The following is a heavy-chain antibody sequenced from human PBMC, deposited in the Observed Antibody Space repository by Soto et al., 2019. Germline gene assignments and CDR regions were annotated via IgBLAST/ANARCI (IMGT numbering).Heavy chain of an antibody. CDR1: GGSISSSSYY. V-gene: IGHV4-39*01. J-gene: IGHJ6*02. D-gene: IGHD2-2*01. CDR3: ASRLGYCISTSCYDSPFPDV. CDR2: IYYSGST. Sequence: PSETLSLTCTVSGGSISSSSYYWGWIRQPPGKGLEWIGSIYYSGSTYYNPSLKSRVTISVDTSKNQFSLKLSSVTAADTAVYYCASRLGYCISTSCYDSPFPDVWGQGTTVTVSS.